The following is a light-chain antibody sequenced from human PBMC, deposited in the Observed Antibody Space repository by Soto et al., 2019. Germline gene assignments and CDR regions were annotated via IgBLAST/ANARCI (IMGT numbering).Light chain of an antibody. Sequence: LTQPRSVSGSPGQSVTISCTGTSSDVGGYSYVSWFQQHPGKAPKLMIYDVSKRPSGVPDRFSGSKSGNTASLTISGLQAEDEADYYCCSFTGSYTLYVFGTGTKLTVL. CDR3: CSFTGSYTLYV. V-gene: IGLV2-11*01. J-gene: IGLJ1*01. CDR1: SSDVGGYSY. CDR2: DVS.